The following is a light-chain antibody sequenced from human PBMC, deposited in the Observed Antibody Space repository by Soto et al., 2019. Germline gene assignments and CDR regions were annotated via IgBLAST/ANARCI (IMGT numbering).Light chain of an antibody. J-gene: IGLJ2*01. CDR2: EVS. V-gene: IGLV2-14*01. Sequence: QSALTQPASVSGSPGQSITISCTGTSSDVGGYNYVSWYQQHPGKAPKLMIYEVSNRPSGVSNRFSGSKSGNTASLTFSGLQAEDEADYYCSSYTSRSTLVVFGGGTKLTVL. CDR1: SSDVGGYNY. CDR3: SSYTSRSTLVV.